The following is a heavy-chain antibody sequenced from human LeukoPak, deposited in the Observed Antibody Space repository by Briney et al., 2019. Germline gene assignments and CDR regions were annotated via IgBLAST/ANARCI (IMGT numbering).Heavy chain of an antibody. J-gene: IGHJ4*02. D-gene: IGHD2-15*01. CDR1: GGSIRSYY. V-gene: IGHV4-59*08. CDR3: ARTYCSGGSCHFDY. CDR2: IFYSGTT. Sequence: SETLSLTCTVSGGSIRSYYWSWIRQPPGKGLEWVGYIFYSGTTDSNPSLKSRVTISVNTSKNQFSLKLSSVTAADTAVYYCARTYCSGGSCHFDYWGQGTLATVSS.